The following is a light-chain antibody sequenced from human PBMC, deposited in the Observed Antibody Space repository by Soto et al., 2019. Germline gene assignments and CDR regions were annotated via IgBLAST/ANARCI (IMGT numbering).Light chain of an antibody. CDR3: QQYSTSPIT. Sequence: DIVFKQSQGALSLSPGERATLSCRASRSLSGSYLAWYRQNPGQAPRSLIYGASSRATRIPDRFSGSGSGTDFTLTISRLEPEDFAVYYCQQYSTSPITFGQGTRLE. J-gene: IGKJ5*01. CDR1: RSLSGSY. V-gene: IGKV3-20*01. CDR2: GAS.